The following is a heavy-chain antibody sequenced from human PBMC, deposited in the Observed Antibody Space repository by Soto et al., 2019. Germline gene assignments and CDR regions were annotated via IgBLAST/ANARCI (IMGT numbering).Heavy chain of an antibody. CDR3: ARDRLGATEDY. D-gene: IGHD1-26*01. V-gene: IGHV1-18*01. CDR1: GHTFTSYG. CDR2: ISAYNANT. Sequence: ASVKVSCKASGHTFTSYGISWVRQAPGQGLEWMGWISAYNANTNYAQKLQGRVTMTTDTSTSTSYMELRSLRSDDTAVYFCARDRLGATEDYWGQGTLVTVSS. J-gene: IGHJ4*02.